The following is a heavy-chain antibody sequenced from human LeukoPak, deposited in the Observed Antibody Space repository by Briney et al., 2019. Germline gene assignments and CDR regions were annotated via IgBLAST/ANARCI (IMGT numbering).Heavy chain of an antibody. CDR3: ARGVYLGNGYYFDY. CDR2: IYTSGST. Sequence: SETLSLTCTVSGGSISSYYWNWIRQPAGKGLEWIGHIYTSGSTNYNSSLKSRVTMSVDTSKNQFSVRLNSVIAADTAMYYCARGVYLGNGYYFDYWGQGTLVTVSS. V-gene: IGHV4-4*07. J-gene: IGHJ4*02. D-gene: IGHD2-8*01. CDR1: GGSISSYY.